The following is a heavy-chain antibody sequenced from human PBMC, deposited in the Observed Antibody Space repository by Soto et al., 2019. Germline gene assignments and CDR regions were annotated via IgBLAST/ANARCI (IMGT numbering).Heavy chain of an antibody. D-gene: IGHD6-13*01. CDR2: INAGNGNT. Sequence: GASVKVSCKASGYTFTSYAMHWVRQAPGQRLEWMGWINAGNGNTKYSQKFQGGVTITRDTSASTAYMELSSLRSEDTAVYYCARESARQQLVFGWFDPWGQGTLVTVSS. J-gene: IGHJ5*02. CDR1: GYTFTSYA. CDR3: ARESARQQLVFGWFDP. V-gene: IGHV1-3*01.